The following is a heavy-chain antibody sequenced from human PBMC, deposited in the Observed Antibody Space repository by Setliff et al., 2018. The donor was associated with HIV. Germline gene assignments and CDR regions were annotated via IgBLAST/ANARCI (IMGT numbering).Heavy chain of an antibody. CDR3: AKDRLLDGSSWYYLDY. J-gene: IGHJ4*02. D-gene: IGHD6-13*01. V-gene: IGHV3-30*02. Sequence: GGSLRLSCAASGFRFETFGMYWVRQAPGKGLEWVAFIRHDGSYAYHADSVKGRFTMSRDNSKNTVSLEMNSLRVEDTGVYYCAKDRLLDGSSWYYLDYWGQGTLVTVSS. CDR1: GFRFETFG. CDR2: IRHDGSYA.